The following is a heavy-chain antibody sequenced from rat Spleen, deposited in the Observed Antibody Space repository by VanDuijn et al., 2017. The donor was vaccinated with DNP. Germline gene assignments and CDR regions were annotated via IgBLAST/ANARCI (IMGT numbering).Heavy chain of an antibody. V-gene: IGHV5-31*01. Sequence: EVQLVESGGDLVQPGRSLKLSCVASGFTFNKHWMTWIRQVPGKGLEWVASITSSGDITYYPESVKGRFTISRDNAEDTLYLQMDSLKSEDTATYYCTRERQYMFDYWGQGVMVTVTS. CDR2: ITSSGDIT. CDR3: TRERQYMFDY. J-gene: IGHJ2*01. D-gene: IGHD1-9*01. CDR1: GFTFNKHW.